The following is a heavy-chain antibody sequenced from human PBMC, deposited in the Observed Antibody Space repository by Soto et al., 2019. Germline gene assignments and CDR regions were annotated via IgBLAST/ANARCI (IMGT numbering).Heavy chain of an antibody. CDR3: ARGGLPAAYGMDV. J-gene: IGHJ6*02. Sequence: SGNVSDEPSRYTVTSYGISGGQQAPGQGLEWMGWISAYNGNTNYAQKLQGRVTMTTDTSTRTASVEQRSLRSDEKAVYYCARGGLPAAYGMDVWGQGTTVTVYS. D-gene: IGHD2-2*01. CDR1: RYTVTSYG. CDR2: ISAYNGNT. V-gene: IGHV1-18*04.